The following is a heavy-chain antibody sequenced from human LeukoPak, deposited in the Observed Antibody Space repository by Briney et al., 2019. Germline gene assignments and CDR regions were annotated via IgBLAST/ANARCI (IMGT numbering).Heavy chain of an antibody. V-gene: IGHV3-9*01. J-gene: IGHJ4*02. Sequence: PGGSLTLSCAASGFTFDDYAMHWVRQAPGKGLEWVSGISCNSGSIGYADSVKGRFTISRDNAKNSLYLQMNSLRAEDTALYYCAKGPGYYDFWSGLPYYFDYWGQGTLVTVSS. D-gene: IGHD3-3*01. CDR1: GFTFDDYA. CDR3: AKGPGYYDFWSGLPYYFDY. CDR2: ISCNSGSI.